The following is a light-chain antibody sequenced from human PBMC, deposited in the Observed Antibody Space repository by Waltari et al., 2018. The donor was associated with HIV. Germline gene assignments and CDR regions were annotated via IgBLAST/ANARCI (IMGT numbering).Light chain of an antibody. CDR1: SDLRHYNS. CDR3: SSYISRASPE. Sequence: QSALTQPASVSGSPGQSITISCTGTSDLRHYNSVSWYQHHPGKAPKVIIYEVSNRPSGVSSRFSGSISGNTASLTISGLQAEDEADYFCSSYISRASPEFGGGTKVTVL. CDR2: EVS. J-gene: IGLJ3*02. V-gene: IGLV2-14*01.